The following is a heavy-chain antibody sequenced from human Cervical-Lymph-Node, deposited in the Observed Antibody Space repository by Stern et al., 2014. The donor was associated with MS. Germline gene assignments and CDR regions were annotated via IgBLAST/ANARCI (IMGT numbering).Heavy chain of an antibody. Sequence: QDQLVQSGGGVVQPGRSLRLSCAASGFTFSNFAMHWVRQAPGKGLEWVAVISYDGSDKYYADSVKGRFTISRDNSKNTLYLQMNSLRAEDTAVYYCADYYDSSGANWGQGTLVTVSS. D-gene: IGHD3-22*01. J-gene: IGHJ4*02. CDR3: ADYYDSSGAN. CDR2: ISYDGSDK. V-gene: IGHV3-30*04. CDR1: GFTFSNFA.